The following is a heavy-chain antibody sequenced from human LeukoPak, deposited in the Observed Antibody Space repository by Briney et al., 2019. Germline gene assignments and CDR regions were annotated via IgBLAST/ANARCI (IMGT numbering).Heavy chain of an antibody. CDR1: GGTFSSYA. CDR3: ARVPHPTVTTRYFDL. J-gene: IGHJ2*01. CDR2: IIPIFGTA. D-gene: IGHD4-17*01. Sequence: ASVKVSCKASGGTFSSYAISWVQQAPGQGLEWMGGIIPIFGTANYAQKFQGRVTITTDESTSTAYMEPSSLRSEDTAVYYCARVPHPTVTTRYFDLWGRGTLVTVSS. V-gene: IGHV1-69*05.